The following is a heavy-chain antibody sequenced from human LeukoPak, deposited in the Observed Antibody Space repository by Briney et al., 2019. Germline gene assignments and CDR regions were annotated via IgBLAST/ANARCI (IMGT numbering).Heavy chain of an antibody. D-gene: IGHD5-24*01. Sequence: PGRSLRLSCAASGFTFSSYWMHWVRQAPGMGLVWVSHIYRDVSNTNYADSVKGRFTISRDNAKNTLYLQMNSLRAEDTAVYYCARGEMTYAFDIWGQGTMVTVSS. V-gene: IGHV3-74*01. CDR1: GFTFSSYW. CDR2: IYRDVSNT. J-gene: IGHJ3*02. CDR3: ARGEMTYAFDI.